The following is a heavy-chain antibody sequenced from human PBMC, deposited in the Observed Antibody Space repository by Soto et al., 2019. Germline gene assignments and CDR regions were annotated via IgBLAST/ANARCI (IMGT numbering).Heavy chain of an antibody. J-gene: IGHJ4*02. CDR3: ARGRWVATTAAYYLDY. CDR2: INAGNGKT. D-gene: IGHD5-12*01. CDR1: GYTFTGYA. Sequence: QVQLVQSGAEVKKPGASVKVSCKASGYTFTGYAMHWVRQAPGQRLESLGWINAGNGKTKYPQKFQGRVTITRDTSASRDHMELSSLTSEDTAVYYCARGRWVATTAAYYLDYWGQGTLVTVSS. V-gene: IGHV1-3*01.